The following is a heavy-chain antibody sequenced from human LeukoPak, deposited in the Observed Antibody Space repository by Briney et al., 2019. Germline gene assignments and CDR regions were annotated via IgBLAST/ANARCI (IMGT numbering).Heavy chain of an antibody. CDR3: AARNY. D-gene: IGHD1-14*01. J-gene: IGHJ4*02. Sequence: GGSLRLSCAASGFSVSNNYMSWVRQAPGKGLEGVSVIYSRDATYYADSVKGRFTISRDNSKNTLYLQMNSLRVEDTAVYYCAARNYWGQGTLVTVSS. CDR1: GFSVSNNY. V-gene: IGHV3-53*01. CDR2: IYSRDAT.